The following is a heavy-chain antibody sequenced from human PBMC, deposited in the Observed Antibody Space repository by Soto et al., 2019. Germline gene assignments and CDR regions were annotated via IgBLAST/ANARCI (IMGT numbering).Heavy chain of an antibody. CDR3: AKVDVSTAGSFDY. J-gene: IGHJ4*02. V-gene: IGHV3-23*01. CDR1: GFTFSSHG. D-gene: IGHD6-13*01. CDR2: ITPSGDST. Sequence: GGSLRLSCVASGFTFSSHGLSWVRQAPGKGLEWVSTITPSGDSTFYADSVKGRFTISRDNSKNTVYLQMNSLSVGDTAVYLCAKVDVSTAGSFDYWGQGALVTVSS.